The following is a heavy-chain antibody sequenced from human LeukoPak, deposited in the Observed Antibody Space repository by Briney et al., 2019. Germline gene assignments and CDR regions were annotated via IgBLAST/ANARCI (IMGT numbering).Heavy chain of an antibody. J-gene: IGHJ5*02. CDR1: GGSISSGGYS. D-gene: IGHD4-17*01. CDR3: ARTQPYGDSPYRWFDP. V-gene: IGHV4-30-2*01. CDR2: IYHSGST. Sequence: SETLSLTCAVSGGSISSGGYSWRWIRQPPGKGLEWIGYIYHSGSTYYNPSLKSRVTISVDRSKNQFSLKLSSVTAADTAVYYCARTQPYGDSPYRWFDPWGQGTLVTVSS.